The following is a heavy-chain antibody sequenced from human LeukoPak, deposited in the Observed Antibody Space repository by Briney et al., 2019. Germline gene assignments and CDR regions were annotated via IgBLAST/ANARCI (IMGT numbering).Heavy chain of an antibody. Sequence: GGSLRLSCAASGFTFSIYSMNWVRQAPGKGLEWLSSITSSSNYIYYADSVKGRFTISRDNVQNSLYLHMNSLRAEDTAMYYCARDRGYFDNWGQGTLVTVSS. CDR3: ARDRGYFDN. J-gene: IGHJ4*02. V-gene: IGHV3-21*01. CDR1: GFTFSIYS. CDR2: ITSSSNYI.